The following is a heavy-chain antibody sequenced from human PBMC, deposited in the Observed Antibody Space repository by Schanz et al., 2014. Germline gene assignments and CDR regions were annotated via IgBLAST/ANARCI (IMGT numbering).Heavy chain of an antibody. J-gene: IGHJ4*02. CDR1: GFIFSDYY. V-gene: IGHV3-11*01. Sequence: QVQLVESGGGLVKPGGSLRLSCAASGFIFSDYYMAWIRQAPGKGPEYVSYISSGGTTTYHSDSVKGRFTISRDSAENSLYLQMNSLRAEDTAVYSCARDRRNADLDYWGQGTLVTVSS. CDR2: ISSGGTTT. D-gene: IGHD1-1*01. CDR3: ARDRRNADLDY.